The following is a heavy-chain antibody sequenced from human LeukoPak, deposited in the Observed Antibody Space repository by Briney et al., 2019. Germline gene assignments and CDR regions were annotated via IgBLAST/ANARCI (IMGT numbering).Heavy chain of an antibody. Sequence: GGSLRLSCAPSGFTFSSYWMSWIRQAPGKGLEWVANIKQDGSEKYYVDSVKGRFTISRDNAKNSLYLQMNSLRAEDTAVYYCARVGVGARFDYWGQGTLVTVSS. J-gene: IGHJ4*02. CDR3: ARVGVGARFDY. CDR1: GFTFSSYW. D-gene: IGHD1-26*01. V-gene: IGHV3-7*01. CDR2: IKQDGSEK.